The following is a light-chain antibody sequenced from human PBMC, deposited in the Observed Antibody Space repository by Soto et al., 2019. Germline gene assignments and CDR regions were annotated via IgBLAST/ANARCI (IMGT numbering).Light chain of an antibody. CDR3: QQYNNWPL. J-gene: IGKJ1*01. Sequence: EILMAQSLVILSVPPVEIATLPCRASQSVSSNLAWYQQKPGQAPRLLIYGASTRTTGIPARFSGSGSGTEFTLTISSLQSEDFAVYYCQQYNNWPLFGQGTKVDIK. CDR2: GAS. CDR1: QSVSSN. V-gene: IGKV3-15*01.